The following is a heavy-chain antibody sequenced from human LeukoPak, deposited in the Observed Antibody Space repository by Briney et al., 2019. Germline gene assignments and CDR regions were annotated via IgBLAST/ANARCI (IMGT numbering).Heavy chain of an antibody. CDR3: AAMTSVTTGDY. D-gene: IGHD4-11*01. CDR2: IPYDGSDK. J-gene: IGHJ4*02. Sequence: GGSLRLSCAASGFPFSSYGMHWVRQAPGKGLEWVAFIPYDGSDKFYADSVKGRFTISRDNSKNTLYLQMNSLRAENTAVYYCAAMTSVTTGDYWGQGTLVTVSS. V-gene: IGHV3-30*02. CDR1: GFPFSSYG.